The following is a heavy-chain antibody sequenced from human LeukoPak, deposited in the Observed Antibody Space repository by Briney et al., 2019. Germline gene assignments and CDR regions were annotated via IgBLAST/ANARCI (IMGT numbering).Heavy chain of an antibody. CDR3: ARHSSGSYSDAFDI. Sequence: PSETLSLTCAVSGYSISSGDYWGWIRQPPGKGLECIGSIYHSGSTYYNPSLKGRVTISVDTSKNQFSLKLSSVTAADTAVYYCARHSSGSYSDAFDIWGQGTMVTVSS. V-gene: IGHV4-38-2*01. CDR1: GYSISSGDY. CDR2: IYHSGST. D-gene: IGHD1-26*01. J-gene: IGHJ3*02.